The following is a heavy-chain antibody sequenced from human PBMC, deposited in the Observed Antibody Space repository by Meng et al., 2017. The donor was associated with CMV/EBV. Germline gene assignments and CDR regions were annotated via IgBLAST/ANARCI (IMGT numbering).Heavy chain of an antibody. D-gene: IGHD4-17*01. J-gene: IGHJ4*02. V-gene: IGHV1-46*01. Sequence: HVQLVHSGAVRKKPGASVKVSRTAAGYTFTTYYMHWVRQAPGQGLEWMGIINPSGGSTSYAQKFQGRVTMTRDTSTSTFYMELSSLRSEATAVYYCAEGDYGDAHVWGQGTLVTVSS. CDR2: INPSGGST. CDR3: AEGDYGDAHV. CDR1: GYTFTTYY.